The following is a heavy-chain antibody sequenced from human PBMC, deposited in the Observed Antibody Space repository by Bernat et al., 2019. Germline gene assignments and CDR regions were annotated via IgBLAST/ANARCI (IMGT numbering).Heavy chain of an antibody. CDR3: ARDLLRFLGWLEYYFDY. D-gene: IGHD3-3*01. V-gene: IGHV3-30*01. J-gene: IGHJ4*02. CDR1: GFTFSSYA. CDR2: ISYDGSNK. Sequence: QVQLVESGGGVVQPGRSLRLSCAASGFTFSSYAMHWVRQAPGKGLEWVAVISYDGSNKYYADSVKGRFTISRDNSKNTLYLQMNSLRAEDTAVYYCARDLLRFLGWLEYYFDYWGQGTLVTVSS.